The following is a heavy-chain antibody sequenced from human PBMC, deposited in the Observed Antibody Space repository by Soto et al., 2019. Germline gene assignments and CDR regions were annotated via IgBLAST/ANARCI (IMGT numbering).Heavy chain of an antibody. D-gene: IGHD3-16*02. CDR1: GGSISSGGYY. V-gene: IGHV4-31*03. CDR3: ARGVTFGGVIVNFYFDY. CDR2: IYYSGST. J-gene: IGHJ4*02. Sequence: SETLSLTCTVSGGSISSGGYYWSWIRQHPGKGLEWIGYIYYSGSTYYNPSLKSRVTISVDTSKNQFSLKLSSVTAADTAVYYCARGVTFGGVIVNFYFDYWGQGTLVTVSS.